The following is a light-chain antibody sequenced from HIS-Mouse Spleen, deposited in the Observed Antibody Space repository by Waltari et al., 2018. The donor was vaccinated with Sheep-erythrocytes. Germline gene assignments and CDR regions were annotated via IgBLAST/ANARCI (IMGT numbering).Light chain of an antibody. CDR1: SSDVGGYNY. Sequence: QSALTQPRSVSGSPGQSVTISCPVTSSDVGGYNYFSWYQQPPGKAPKLMIYDVSKRPSGVPDRFSGSKSGNTASLTISGLQAEDEADYYCSSYAGSNNWVFGGGTKLTVL. CDR2: DVS. V-gene: IGLV2-11*01. J-gene: IGLJ3*02. CDR3: SSYAGSNNWV.